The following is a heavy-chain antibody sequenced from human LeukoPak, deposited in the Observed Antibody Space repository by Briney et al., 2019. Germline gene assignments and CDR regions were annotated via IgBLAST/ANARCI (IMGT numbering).Heavy chain of an antibody. J-gene: IGHJ4*02. CDR1: EFTFSGYW. CDR3: ARDGFVGAADY. V-gene: IGHV3-7*01. D-gene: IGHD6-13*01. Sequence: GGSLRLSCAAPEFTFSGYWVNWVRQAPGEGPEWGANIKQDGSEKHYVDSVKGRFTISRDNAKNSLFLQMNSLRVEDTAVFYCARDGFVGAADYWGQGTLVTVSS. CDR2: IKQDGSEK.